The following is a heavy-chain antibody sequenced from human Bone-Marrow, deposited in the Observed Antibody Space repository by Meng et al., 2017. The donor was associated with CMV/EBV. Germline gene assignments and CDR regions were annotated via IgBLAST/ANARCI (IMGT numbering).Heavy chain of an antibody. D-gene: IGHD2-2*01. CDR3: VPDIVIVPVSY. CDR2: IWYDGSNK. V-gene: IGHV3-33*01. CDR1: GFTFSSYG. Sequence: GESLKISCAASGFTFSSYGMHWVRQAPGKGLEWVAVIWYDGSNKYYADSVKGRFTISRDNSKNTLYLQMNSLRAEDTAVYYCVPDIVIVPVSYWGQGTLVTVSS. J-gene: IGHJ4*02.